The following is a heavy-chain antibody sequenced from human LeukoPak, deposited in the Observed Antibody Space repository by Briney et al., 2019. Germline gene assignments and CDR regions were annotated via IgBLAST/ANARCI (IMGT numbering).Heavy chain of an antibody. V-gene: IGHV4-30-4*08. Sequence: SQTLSFTCTVSGGSISSGDYYWSSIRQPPGKGLEWIGYIYYSGSTYYNPSLKSRVTISVDTSKNQFSLKLSSVTAADTAVYYCARMSDGYGENFDYWGQGTLVTVSS. CDR3: ARMSDGYGENFDY. CDR2: IYYSGST. J-gene: IGHJ4*02. CDR1: GGSISSGDYY. D-gene: IGHD4-17*01.